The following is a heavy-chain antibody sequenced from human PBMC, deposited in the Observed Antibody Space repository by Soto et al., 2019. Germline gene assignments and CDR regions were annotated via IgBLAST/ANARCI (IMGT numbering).Heavy chain of an antibody. D-gene: IGHD6-19*01. J-gene: IGHJ4*02. CDR1: GFTFSGYG. CDR2: ISNDGTNT. CDR3: AKHRVSEHNSGWSQGH. V-gene: IGHV3-30*18. Sequence: GGSLRLSCAASGFTFSGYGMHWVRQAPGKGLEWVAVISNDGTNTYYVDSVKGRFTISTDNSKNTLDLQMNSLRAEDTAVYYCAKHRVSEHNSGWSQGHWGQGTLVTVSS.